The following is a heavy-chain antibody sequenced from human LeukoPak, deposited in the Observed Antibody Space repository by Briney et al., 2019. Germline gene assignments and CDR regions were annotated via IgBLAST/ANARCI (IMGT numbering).Heavy chain of an antibody. Sequence: GGSLRLSCAASGFTFSSYGMHWVRQAPGKGLEWVAFIRYDGSNKYYADSVKGRFTISRDNSRNTLYLQMKSLRTEDTAVYYCASFPPYMVRTDAFDIWGQGTMVTVSS. CDR3: ASFPPYMVRTDAFDI. D-gene: IGHD3-10*01. CDR2: IRYDGSNK. V-gene: IGHV3-30*02. J-gene: IGHJ3*02. CDR1: GFTFSSYG.